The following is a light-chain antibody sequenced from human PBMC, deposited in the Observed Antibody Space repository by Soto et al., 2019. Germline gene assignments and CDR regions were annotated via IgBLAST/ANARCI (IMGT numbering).Light chain of an antibody. CDR2: KAS. Sequence: DIQMTQSPSTLSGSVGDRVTITCRASQTISSWLAWYQQKPGKAPKLLIYKASTLKSGVPSRFSGSGSGTDFTLTISSLQPDDFSTYYCQHYNSYSVAFGQGTKVELK. V-gene: IGKV1-5*03. CDR1: QTISSW. CDR3: QHYNSYSVA. J-gene: IGKJ1*01.